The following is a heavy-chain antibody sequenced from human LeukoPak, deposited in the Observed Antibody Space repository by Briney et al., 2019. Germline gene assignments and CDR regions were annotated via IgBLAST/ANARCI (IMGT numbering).Heavy chain of an antibody. CDR1: GFGFSSYE. V-gene: IGHV3-48*03. CDR3: AELGITMIGGV. J-gene: IGHJ6*04. D-gene: IGHD3-10*02. Sequence: GGSLRLSCVTSGFGFSSYEMNWVRQAPGKGLEWISYINSLGTTADYADSVKGRFTISRDNAKNSLYLQLSSLRAEDTAVYYCAELGITMIGGVWGKGTTVTISS. CDR2: INSLGTTA.